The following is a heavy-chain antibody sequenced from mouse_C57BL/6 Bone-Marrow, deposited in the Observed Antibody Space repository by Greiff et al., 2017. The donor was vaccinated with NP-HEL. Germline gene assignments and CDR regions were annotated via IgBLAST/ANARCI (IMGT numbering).Heavy chain of an antibody. CDR2: IYPRSGNT. CDR1: GYTFTSYG. CDR3: ARVSSWFAY. J-gene: IGHJ3*01. V-gene: IGHV1-81*01. Sequence: VQRVESGAELARPGASVKLSCKASGYTFTSYGISWVKQRTGQGLEWIGEIYPRSGNTYYNEKFKGKATLTADKSSSTAYMELRSLTSEDSAVYFCARVSSWFAYWGQGTLVTVSA. D-gene: IGHD1-1*01.